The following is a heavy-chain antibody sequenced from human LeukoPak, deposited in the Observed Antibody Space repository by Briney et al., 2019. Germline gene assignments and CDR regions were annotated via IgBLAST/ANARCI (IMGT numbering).Heavy chain of an antibody. CDR2: ISTSTGDT. Sequence: ASVKVSCKTSGYSFILDGISWVRQAPGQGPEWMGWISTSTGDTKYTQKFQGRVTLTTDTSTSTAYMELSSLRSDDTAVYYCARGVPGTYYYYYMDDWGKGTTVTVSS. V-gene: IGHV1-18*01. D-gene: IGHD2-2*01. J-gene: IGHJ6*03. CDR1: GYSFILDG. CDR3: ARGVPGTYYYYYMDD.